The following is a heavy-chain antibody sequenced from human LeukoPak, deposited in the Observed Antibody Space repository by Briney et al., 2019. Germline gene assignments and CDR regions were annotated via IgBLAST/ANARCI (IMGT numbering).Heavy chain of an antibody. D-gene: IGHD4-17*01. J-gene: IGHJ4*02. V-gene: IGHV3-21*01. CDR2: ISSSSSYI. CDR3: AREDYGDYVHGFDY. Sequence: PGGSLRLSCAASGFTFSSYSMNWVRQAPGKGLEWVSSISSSSSYIYYADSVKGRFTISRDNAKNSLYLQMNSLRAEDTAVYYCAREDYGDYVHGFDYWGQGTLVTVSS. CDR1: GFTFSSYS.